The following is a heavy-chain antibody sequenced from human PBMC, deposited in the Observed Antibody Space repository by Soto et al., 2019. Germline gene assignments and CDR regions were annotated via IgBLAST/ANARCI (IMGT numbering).Heavy chain of an antibody. D-gene: IGHD1-26*01. Sequence: GGSLRLSCAASGFTFSSYSMNWVRQAPGKGLEWVSSISSSSSYIYYADSVKGRFTISRDNAKNSLYLQMNSLRAEDTAVYYCAREWDSGSPGVWAYWGQGTLVTVSS. CDR2: ISSSSSYI. J-gene: IGHJ4*02. V-gene: IGHV3-21*01. CDR1: GFTFSSYS. CDR3: AREWDSGSPGVWAY.